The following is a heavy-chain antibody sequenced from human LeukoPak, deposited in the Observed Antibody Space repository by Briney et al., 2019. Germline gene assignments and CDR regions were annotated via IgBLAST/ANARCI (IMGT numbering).Heavy chain of an antibody. V-gene: IGHV3-64*01. CDR2: ISSNGGST. D-gene: IGHD4-17*01. J-gene: IGHJ4*02. Sequence: GGSLRLSCAASGFTFSSYAMHWVRQAPGKGLEYVSPISSNGGSTYYANSVKGRFTISRDNSKNTLYLQMGSLGAEDMAVYYCARGGTYMTTVTPFEYWGQGTLVTVSS. CDR1: GFTFSSYA. CDR3: ARGGTYMTTVTPFEY.